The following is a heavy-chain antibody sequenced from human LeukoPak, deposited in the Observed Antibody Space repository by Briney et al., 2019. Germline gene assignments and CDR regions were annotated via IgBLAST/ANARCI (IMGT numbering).Heavy chain of an antibody. CDR1: GYSFSTYT. J-gene: IGHJ4*02. V-gene: IGHV1-3*01. CDR2: INAGNGNT. Sequence: GASVKVSCKASGYSFSTYTMNWVRQAPGQRLEWMGWINAGNGNTKYSQKFQGRVTITRDTSACTAYMEMRSLRSEDTAVYYCAREIDRDDYNRFFDYWGQGTLVTVSS. CDR3: AREIDRDDYNRFFDY. D-gene: IGHD5-24*01.